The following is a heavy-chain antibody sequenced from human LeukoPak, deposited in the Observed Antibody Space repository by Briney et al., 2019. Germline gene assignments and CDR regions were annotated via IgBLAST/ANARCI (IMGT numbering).Heavy chain of an antibody. D-gene: IGHD3-3*02. Sequence: KPSETLSLTCTVSGDSITTTTSLWGWIRQLPGKGLEWIGAMYYAGDTFYSASLRSRVTISLDPSNNQFSLSLTSVTAADTAVYYCARGGCHFCGDSWGQGALVTVSS. CDR2: MYYAGDT. V-gene: IGHV4-39*07. CDR3: ARGGCHFCGDS. J-gene: IGHJ4*02. CDR1: GDSITTTTSL.